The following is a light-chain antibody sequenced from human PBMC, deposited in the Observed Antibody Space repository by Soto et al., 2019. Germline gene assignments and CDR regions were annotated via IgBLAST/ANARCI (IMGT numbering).Light chain of an antibody. Sequence: DIQMTQSPSTLSASVGDRVTITCRASQSISSWLAWYQQKPGKAPTLLIYDASSLQSGVPSRFSGSGSGTEFTLTISSLQPDDFATYYCQQYNIYSWTFGQGTKVDIK. CDR3: QQYNIYSWT. CDR2: DAS. J-gene: IGKJ1*01. V-gene: IGKV1-5*01. CDR1: QSISSW.